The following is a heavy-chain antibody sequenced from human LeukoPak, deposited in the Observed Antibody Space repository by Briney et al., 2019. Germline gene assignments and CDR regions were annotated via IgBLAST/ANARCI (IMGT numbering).Heavy chain of an antibody. V-gene: IGHV4-4*02. D-gene: IGHD2-15*01. CDR1: GGSISSGYW. J-gene: IGHJ4*02. Sequence: SETLSLTCAVSGGSISSGYWWSWVRQPPMKGLEWIGEIIDSGSTNYNPSLKGRITISLDKTKNQFSLNVNSVTAADTAVYYCATYGPTSGGYTFVYWGQGILVTVSS. CDR3: ATYGPTSGGYTFVY. CDR2: IIDSGST.